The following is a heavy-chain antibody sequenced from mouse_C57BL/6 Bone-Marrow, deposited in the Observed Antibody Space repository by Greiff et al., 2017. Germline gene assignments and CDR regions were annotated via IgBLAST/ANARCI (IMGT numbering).Heavy chain of an antibody. Sequence: EVQVVESEGGLVQPGSSMKLSCTASGFTFSDYYMAWVRQVPEKGLEWVANINYDGRSTYYLDSLKGRFIISRDNAKNILYLQMSTLKSEDTATYYCARERLRRNYFDYWGQGTTLTVSS. J-gene: IGHJ2*01. D-gene: IGHD2-4*01. CDR2: INYDGRST. V-gene: IGHV5-16*01. CDR3: ARERLRRNYFDY. CDR1: GFTFSDYY.